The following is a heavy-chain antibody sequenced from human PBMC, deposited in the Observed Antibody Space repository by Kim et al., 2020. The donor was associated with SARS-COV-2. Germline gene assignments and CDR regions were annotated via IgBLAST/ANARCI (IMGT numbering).Heavy chain of an antibody. Sequence: GGSLRLSCAASGFTFDDYAMHWVRQAPGKGLEWVSGISWNSGSIGYADSVKGRFTISRDNAKNSLYLQMNSLRAEDTALYYCAKIGSDILIDAFDIWGQGTMVTVSS. J-gene: IGHJ3*02. CDR3: AKIGSDILIDAFDI. D-gene: IGHD3-10*01. V-gene: IGHV3-9*01. CDR1: GFTFDDYA. CDR2: ISWNSGSI.